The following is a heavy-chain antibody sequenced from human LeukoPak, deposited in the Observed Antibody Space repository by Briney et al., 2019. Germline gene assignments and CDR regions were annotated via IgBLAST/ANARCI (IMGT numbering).Heavy chain of an antibody. Sequence: SETLSLTCTVSGGSISSSNYFWGWIRQTPGMGLEWVGSIYYSGTIYYNPSLKSRVSISVDTSQNQFSLRLSSVTAADTAVYYCARHEEEDGYNAKTFDYWGQGTLVTVSS. CDR2: IYYSGTI. V-gene: IGHV4-39*01. J-gene: IGHJ4*02. CDR3: ARHEEEDGYNAKTFDY. CDR1: GGSISSSNYF. D-gene: IGHD5-24*01.